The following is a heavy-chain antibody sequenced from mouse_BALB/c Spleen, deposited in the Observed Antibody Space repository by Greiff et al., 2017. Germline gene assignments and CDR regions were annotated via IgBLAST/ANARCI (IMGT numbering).Heavy chain of an antibody. CDR1: GFTFSSYT. Sequence: EVQGVESGGGLVKPGGSLKLSCAASGFTFSSYTMSWVRQTPEKRLEWVATISSGGGNTYYPDSVKGRFTISRDNAKNNLYLQMGSLRSEDTALYYCARWDYGSSYPFAYWGQGTLVTVSA. J-gene: IGHJ3*01. CDR3: ARWDYGSSYPFAY. V-gene: IGHV5-9*03. D-gene: IGHD1-1*01. CDR2: ISSGGGNT.